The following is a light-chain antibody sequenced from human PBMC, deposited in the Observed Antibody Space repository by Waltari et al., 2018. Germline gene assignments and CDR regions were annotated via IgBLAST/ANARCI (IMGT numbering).Light chain of an antibody. CDR2: EVT. J-gene: IGLJ1*01. CDR3: GSYTKSRTRV. CDR1: SSDIGHYDY. Sequence: QSALTQPASVSGSPGQSITISCTGTSSDIGHYDYVSWYQLHPDKAPKLIIFEVTNRPSGVSIRFSGSKSENTASLTISGLQADDEADYYCGSYTKSRTRVFGTGTKVTVL. V-gene: IGLV2-14*01.